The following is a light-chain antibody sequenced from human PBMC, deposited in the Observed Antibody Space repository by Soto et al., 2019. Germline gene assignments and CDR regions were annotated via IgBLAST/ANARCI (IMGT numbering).Light chain of an antibody. V-gene: IGLV2-14*01. CDR1: SSDVGGHNY. CDR2: EVC. Sequence: QSALTQPASVSGSPGQSITISCTGTSSDVGGHNYVSWYQQHPGKAPKLMIYEVCNRPSGVSNHFSDSQSGNTASLTISGLQAEDEANYYCSSYTTSNTPLYVFGTGTKVTVL. J-gene: IGLJ1*01. CDR3: SSYTTSNTPLYV.